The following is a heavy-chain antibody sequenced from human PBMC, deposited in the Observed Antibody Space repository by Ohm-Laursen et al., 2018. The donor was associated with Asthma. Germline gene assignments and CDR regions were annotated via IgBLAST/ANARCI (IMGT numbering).Heavy chain of an antibody. CDR3: ARARSGSSYDY. CDR1: GFTLGDYF. D-gene: IGHD1-26*01. Sequence: SLRLSCAASGFTLGDYFMHWVRQAPGKGPVWVSRLNTDGSGTWYADSVKGRFTISRDNAKNTLYLQMNSLRAEDTAVYYCARARSGSSYDYWGQGTLVTVSS. J-gene: IGHJ4*02. CDR2: LNTDGSGT. V-gene: IGHV3-74*01.